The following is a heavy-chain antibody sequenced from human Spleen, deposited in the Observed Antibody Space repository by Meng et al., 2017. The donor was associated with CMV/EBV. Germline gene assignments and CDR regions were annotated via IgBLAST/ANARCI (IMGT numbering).Heavy chain of an antibody. Sequence: SETLSLTCTVSGGSVSSGSYYWSWIRQPPGKGLEWIGYIYYSGSTNYNPSLKSRVTISVDTSKNQFSLELRSVTAADTSVYYCVRDRESYNSSGYDYWGQGTLVTVSS. CDR3: VRDRESYNSSGYDY. CDR2: IYYSGST. CDR1: GGSVSSGSYY. D-gene: IGHD3-22*01. V-gene: IGHV4-61*01. J-gene: IGHJ4*02.